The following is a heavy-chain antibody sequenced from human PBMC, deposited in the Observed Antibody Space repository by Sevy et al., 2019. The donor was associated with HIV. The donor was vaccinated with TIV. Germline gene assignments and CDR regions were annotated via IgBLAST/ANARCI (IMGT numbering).Heavy chain of an antibody. CDR1: EFTFSTYA. Sequence: GGSLRLSCAASEFTFSTYAMHWVRQAPGKGLEWVAVISYDGSHKYYADSVKGRFTISRDDSKSSLYLQMNTLRAEDTAVYYCARDAGYSVNWYPRFDPWGQGTLVTASS. V-gene: IGHV3-30*03. J-gene: IGHJ5*02. CDR2: ISYDGSHK. CDR3: ARDAGYSVNWYPRFDP. D-gene: IGHD6-13*01.